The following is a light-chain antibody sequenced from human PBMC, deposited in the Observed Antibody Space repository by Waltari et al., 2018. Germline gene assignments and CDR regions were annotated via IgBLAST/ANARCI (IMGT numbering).Light chain of an antibody. CDR2: EDS. CDR1: ALPKKY. Sequence: SYELTQSPSMSVSPGQAARITCSGDALPKKYAYWYQQKSGQVPVLVIYEDSLRPSWIPERFSGYSSGTVATLSISGAQVEDEADYYCFSTDTSGSHWVFGGGTKLTVL. V-gene: IGLV3-10*01. J-gene: IGLJ3*02. CDR3: FSTDTSGSHWV.